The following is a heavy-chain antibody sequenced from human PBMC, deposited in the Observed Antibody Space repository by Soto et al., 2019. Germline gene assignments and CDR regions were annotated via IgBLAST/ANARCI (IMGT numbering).Heavy chain of an antibody. CDR3: ARGSASKSGHLWDFDR. D-gene: IGHD3-10*01. J-gene: IGHJ2*01. V-gene: IGHV3-21*01. CDR1: GFTFDTYT. CDR2: ISATTTYK. Sequence: EVQVVESGGGLVKPGGSLRLSCTASGFTFDTYTMNWLRQAPGRGLEWVSSISATTTYKYYAASVEGPFTISRDNAKNSLYLQTNSLGAEDTAVYYCARGSASKSGHLWDFDRWGRGTLVTVSS.